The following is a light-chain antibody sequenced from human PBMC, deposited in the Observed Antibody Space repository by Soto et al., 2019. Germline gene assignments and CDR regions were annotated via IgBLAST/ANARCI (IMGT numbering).Light chain of an antibody. CDR3: QSYDSSLSGFYV. CDR2: GNT. CDR1: SSNIGAGYN. V-gene: IGLV1-40*01. Sequence: QPVLTQPPSVSGAPGQRVTISCTGSSSNIGAGYNVHWYQQLSGAAPKLLIYGNTHRSSGVPDRFSGSKSGTSASLAITGLQAEDEADYYCQSYDSSLSGFYVFGTGTKVTVL. J-gene: IGLJ1*01.